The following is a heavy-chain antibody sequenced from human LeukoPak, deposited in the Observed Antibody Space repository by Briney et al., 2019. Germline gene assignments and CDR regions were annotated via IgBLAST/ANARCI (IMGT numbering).Heavy chain of an antibody. CDR2: ISAYNGNT. V-gene: IGHV1-18*01. CDR1: GYTLTSYG. D-gene: IGHD3-3*01. CDR3: ARDSYYDFWSGYFRESYNWFDP. J-gene: IGHJ5*02. Sequence: GASVKVSCKASGYTLTSYGISWVRQAPGQGLEWMGWISAYNGNTNYAQKLQGRVTMTTDTSTSTAYMELRSLRSDDTAVYYCARDSYYDFWSGYFRESYNWFDPWGQGTLVTVSS.